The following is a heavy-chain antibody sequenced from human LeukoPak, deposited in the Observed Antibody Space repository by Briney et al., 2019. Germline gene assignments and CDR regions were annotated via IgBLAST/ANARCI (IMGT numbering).Heavy chain of an antibody. CDR1: GFTFSSYA. V-gene: IGHV3-30*04. J-gene: IGHJ3*02. CDR3: ARATAFCGWLLGDAFDI. CDR2: ISYDGSNK. Sequence: GGSLRLSCAASGFTFSSYAMHWVRQAPGKGLEWVAVISYDGSNKYYADSVKGRFTISRDNSKNTLYLQMNSLRAEDTAVYYCARATAFCGWLLGDAFDIWGQGTMVTVSS. D-gene: IGHD6-19*01.